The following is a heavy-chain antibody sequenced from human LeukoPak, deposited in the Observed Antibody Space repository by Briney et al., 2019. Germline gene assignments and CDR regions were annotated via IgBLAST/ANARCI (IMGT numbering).Heavy chain of an antibody. CDR1: GGSISSGDYY. CDR2: IYHSGST. CDR3: ARRSPEHYYMDV. D-gene: IGHD1-14*01. J-gene: IGHJ6*03. V-gene: IGHV4-30-2*01. Sequence: SETLSLTCTVSGGSISSGDYYWSWIRQPPGKGLEWIGYIYHSGSTYYNPSLKSRVTISVDRSKNQFSLKLSYATAADTAFYYCARRSPEHYYMDVWGKGTTVTVSS.